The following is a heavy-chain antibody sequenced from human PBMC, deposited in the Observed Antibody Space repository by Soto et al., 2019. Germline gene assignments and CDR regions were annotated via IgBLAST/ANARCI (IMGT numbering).Heavy chain of an antibody. D-gene: IGHD4-17*01. Sequence: QVQLQQWGAGLLKPSETLSLTCAVYGGSFSGYYWSWIRQPPGKGLEWMGEINHSGSTNYNPSLKSRVTISVDTSKNQFSLKLSSVTAADTAVYYCAGTVATVTTGWFDPWGQGTLVTVSS. CDR3: AGTVATVTTGWFDP. CDR1: GGSFSGYY. CDR2: INHSGST. V-gene: IGHV4-34*01. J-gene: IGHJ5*02.